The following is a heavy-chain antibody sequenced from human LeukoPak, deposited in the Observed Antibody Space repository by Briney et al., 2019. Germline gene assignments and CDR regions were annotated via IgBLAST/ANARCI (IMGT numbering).Heavy chain of an antibody. J-gene: IGHJ4*02. Sequence: SETLSLTCAVYGGSFSGYYWSWIRQPPGKGLEWIGEINHSGSTNYNPSLKSRVTISVDTSKNQFSLELSSVTAADTAVYYCATRSDYDILTDYSYHFDYWGQGTLVTVSS. CDR1: GGSFSGYY. V-gene: IGHV4-34*01. D-gene: IGHD3-9*01. CDR2: INHSGST. CDR3: ATRSDYDILTDYSYHFDY.